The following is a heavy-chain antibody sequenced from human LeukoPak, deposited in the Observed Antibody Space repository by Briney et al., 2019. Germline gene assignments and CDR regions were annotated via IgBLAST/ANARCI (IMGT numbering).Heavy chain of an antibody. Sequence: PSETLSLTCAVYGGSFSGYYWSWIRQPPGKGLEWIGEINHSGSTNYNPSLKSRVTISVDTSKNQFSLKLSSVTAADTAVYYCARGLPRITIFGVVIARRDAFDIWGQGTMVTVSS. CDR1: GGSFSGYY. J-gene: IGHJ3*02. CDR3: ARGLPRITIFGVVIARRDAFDI. V-gene: IGHV4-34*01. D-gene: IGHD3-3*01. CDR2: INHSGST.